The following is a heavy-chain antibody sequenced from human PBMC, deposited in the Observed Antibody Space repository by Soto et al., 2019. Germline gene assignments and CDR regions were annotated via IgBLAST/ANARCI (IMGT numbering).Heavy chain of an antibody. Sequence: QVQLVESGGGVVQPGRSLRLSCAASGFTFSSYGMHWVRQAPGKGLEWVAVISYDGSNKYYADSVKGRFTISKDNSKNTLYLQMNSLRAEDTALYYCAKEVIVGARYYYYGMDVWGQGTTVTVSS. D-gene: IGHD1-26*01. J-gene: IGHJ6*02. CDR2: ISYDGSNK. V-gene: IGHV3-30*18. CDR3: AKEVIVGARYYYYGMDV. CDR1: GFTFSSYG.